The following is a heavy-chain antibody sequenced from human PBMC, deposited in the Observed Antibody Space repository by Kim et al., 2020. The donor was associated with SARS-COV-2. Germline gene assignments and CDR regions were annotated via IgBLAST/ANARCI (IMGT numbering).Heavy chain of an antibody. CDR3: AKFHGIRGSSWIHYYYTGMDV. J-gene: IGHJ6*02. Sequence: ASVKVSCQASGYTFSSSGINWVRQAPGQGLQWMGWITVYSGNTNYAQKFQDRVTMTTDTSTSTAYMELKNLRSDDTAVYFCAKFHGIRGSSWIHYYYTGMDVWGQGTTVTVSS. D-gene: IGHD5-18*01. CDR1: GYTFSSSG. CDR2: ITVYSGNT. V-gene: IGHV1-18*01.